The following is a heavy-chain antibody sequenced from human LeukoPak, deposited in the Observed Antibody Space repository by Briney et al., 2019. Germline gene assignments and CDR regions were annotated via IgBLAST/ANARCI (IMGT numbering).Heavy chain of an antibody. V-gene: IGHV3-15*07. CDR2: IASNTDGGTT. J-gene: IGHJ4*02. CDR1: HFTFTNRW. Sequence: GGSLRLSCAASHFTFTNRWMNWVRQAPGKGLEWVGRIASNTDGGTTDYAAPVKGRFTISRDDSKNALYLQMNSLKTEDTALYYCTTRTTTTIYWGQGTLVTVSS. D-gene: IGHD1-7*01. CDR3: TTRTTTTIY.